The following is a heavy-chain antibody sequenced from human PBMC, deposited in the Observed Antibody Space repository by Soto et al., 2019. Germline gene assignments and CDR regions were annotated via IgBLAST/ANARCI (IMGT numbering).Heavy chain of an antibody. CDR1: GGSISSSTYY. CDR2: IYYSGST. CDR3: ASSDGGSTIDY. V-gene: IGHV4-39*01. Sequence: SEALCLPCSVSGGSISSSTYYLGWIRQPPGKGLQWIGTIYYSGSTYYNPSLKSRVTISVDTSKNQFSLKLSSVTAADTAVYYCASSDGGSTIDYWGQGALVTVSS. J-gene: IGHJ4*02.